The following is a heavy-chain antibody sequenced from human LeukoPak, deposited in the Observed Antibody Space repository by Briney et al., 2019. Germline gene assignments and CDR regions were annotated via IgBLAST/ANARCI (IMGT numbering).Heavy chain of an antibody. D-gene: IGHD3-10*01. V-gene: IGHV4-61*08. CDR2: IYYSGST. CDR1: GDSISSNGYY. Sequence: SETLSLTCTVSGDSISSNGYYWSWIRQPPGKGLEWIGYIYYSGSTNYNPSLKSRVTISVDTSKNQFSLKLSSVTAADTAVYYCARGGFREFDSWGQGTLVIVSS. J-gene: IGHJ4*02. CDR3: ARGGFREFDS.